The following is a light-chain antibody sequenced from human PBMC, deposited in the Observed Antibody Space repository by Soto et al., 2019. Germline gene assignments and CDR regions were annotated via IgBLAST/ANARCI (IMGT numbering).Light chain of an antibody. J-gene: IGKJ4*01. Sequence: ILLTQSPATLSWDPGERATLSCRASQSVSSYLAWYQQKPGQAPRLLIYDASNRATGIPARSSASGSGTDFTLTISSLEPEDFAVYYCQQRSHWPITFGVGTKGEIK. CDR2: DAS. V-gene: IGKV3-11*01. CDR1: QSVSSY. CDR3: QQRSHWPIT.